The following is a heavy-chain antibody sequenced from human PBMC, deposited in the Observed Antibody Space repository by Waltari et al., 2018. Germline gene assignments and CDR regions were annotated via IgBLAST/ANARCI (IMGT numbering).Heavy chain of an antibody. CDR2: ISYDGSNK. CDR1: GFTFSSYA. CDR3: ARDREAYDSSGYYGY. Sequence: QVQLVESGGGVVQPGRSLRLSCAASGFTFSSYAMHWVRQAPGKGLEWVAVISYDGSNKDYADSVKGRFTSSRDNSKNTLYLQMNSLRAEDTAVYYCARDREAYDSSGYYGYWGQGTLVTVSS. V-gene: IGHV3-30*01. D-gene: IGHD3-22*01. J-gene: IGHJ4*02.